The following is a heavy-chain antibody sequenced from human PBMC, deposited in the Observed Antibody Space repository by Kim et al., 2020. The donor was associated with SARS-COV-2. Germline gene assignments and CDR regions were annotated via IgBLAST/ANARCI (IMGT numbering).Heavy chain of an antibody. J-gene: IGHJ4*02. CDR1: GYTFTSYY. CDR2: INPSGGST. V-gene: IGHV1-46*01. CDR3: ARDQEEGEYPGHSFDY. D-gene: IGHD3-16*01. Sequence: ASVKVSCKASGYTFTSYYMHWVRQAPGQGLEWMGIINPSGGSTSYAQKFQGRVTMNRDTSTSTVYMELSSLRSEDTAVYYCARDQEEGEYPGHSFDYWGQGTLVTVSS.